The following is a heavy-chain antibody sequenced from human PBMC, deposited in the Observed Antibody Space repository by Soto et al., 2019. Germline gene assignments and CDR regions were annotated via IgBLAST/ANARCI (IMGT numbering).Heavy chain of an antibody. CDR1: GYSFTSYW. V-gene: IGHV5-10-1*01. D-gene: IGHD4-17*01. J-gene: IGHJ4*02. CDR3: AWSDYGDYFDY. CDR2: IDPSDSYT. Sequence: EVQLVQSGAEVKKPGESLRISCKGSGYSFTSYWISWVRQXXXXGXEWMGRIDPSDSYTNYSPSFQGHVTIXADKSXXTAXLQXXSXXXXDXAMYYCAWSDYGDYFDYWGQGTLVTVSS.